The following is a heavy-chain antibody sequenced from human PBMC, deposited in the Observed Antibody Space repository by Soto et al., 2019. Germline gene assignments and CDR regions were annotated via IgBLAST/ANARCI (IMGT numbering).Heavy chain of an antibody. V-gene: IGHV1-18*04. D-gene: IGHD6-19*01. Sequence: GXSVNVSCEASGYTFTRYGSSWVRQAPGQGLEWMGWISAYNGNTNYAQKLQGRVTMTTDTSTSTAYMELRSLRSDDTAVYYCARDRAVAGNYFDYWGQGTLVTGSS. J-gene: IGHJ4*02. CDR1: GYTFTRYG. CDR3: ARDRAVAGNYFDY. CDR2: ISAYNGNT.